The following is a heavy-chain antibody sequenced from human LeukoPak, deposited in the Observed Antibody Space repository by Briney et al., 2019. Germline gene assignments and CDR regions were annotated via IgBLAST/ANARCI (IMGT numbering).Heavy chain of an antibody. V-gene: IGHV3-9*01. Sequence: GGSLRLSCAASGFTFSSYAMSWVRQAPGKGLEWVSGISWNSGSIGYADSVKGRFTISRDNAKNSLYLQMYSLRAEDTALYYCAKDIDILTGPFDYWGQGTLVTVSS. CDR3: AKDIDILTGPFDY. CDR2: ISWNSGSI. J-gene: IGHJ4*02. CDR1: GFTFSSYA. D-gene: IGHD3-9*01.